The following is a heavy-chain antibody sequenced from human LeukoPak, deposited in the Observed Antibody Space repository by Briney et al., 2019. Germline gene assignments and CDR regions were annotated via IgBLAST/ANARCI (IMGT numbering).Heavy chain of an antibody. D-gene: IGHD3-3*01. CDR2: IIPIFGTG. J-gene: IGHJ4*02. V-gene: IGHV1-69*13. Sequence: ASVKVSCTASGGTFANYAISWVRKAPGQGLEWMGGIIPIFGTGDSAQKFQGRLTITADESTRTTYMELSSLGSEGTAVYYCAKGHDDFRQFDYWGQGTLVTVSS. CDR1: GGTFANYA. CDR3: AKGHDDFRQFDY.